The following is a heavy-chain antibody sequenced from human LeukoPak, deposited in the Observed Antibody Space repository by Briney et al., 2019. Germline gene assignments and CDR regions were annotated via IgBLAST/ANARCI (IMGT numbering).Heavy chain of an antibody. J-gene: IGHJ6*02. Sequence: SETLSLTCTVSGDSISSSMFYWGWIRQPPGRGLEWIGNILYSGSTYYNPSLKSRVTISVDTSNNQFSLKLSSMTAADTAVYYCARHQCSGIRCYNFYFYGMDVWGQGTTVTVSS. CDR2: ILYSGST. V-gene: IGHV4-39*01. D-gene: IGHD2-2*02. CDR3: ARHQCSGIRCYNFYFYGMDV. CDR1: GDSISSSMFY.